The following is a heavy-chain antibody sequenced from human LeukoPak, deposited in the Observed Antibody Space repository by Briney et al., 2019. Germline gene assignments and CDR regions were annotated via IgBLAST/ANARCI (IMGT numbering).Heavy chain of an antibody. D-gene: IGHD2-15*01. J-gene: IGHJ4*02. CDR2: INPAGTET. CDR3: ARFGYVAAVDL. CDR1: GFSFSAYW. V-gene: IGHV3-7*01. Sequence: RGSLRLSCPASGFSFSAYWMTWARQARGAGMEWGANINPAGTETYYVDPVKGGFTISRENAKNLLYLQKNSVRAEDTAVYCCARFGYVAAVDLWGQGTLVTVSS.